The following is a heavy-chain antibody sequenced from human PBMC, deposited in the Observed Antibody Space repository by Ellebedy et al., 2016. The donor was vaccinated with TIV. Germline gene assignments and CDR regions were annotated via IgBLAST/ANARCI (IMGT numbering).Heavy chain of an antibody. D-gene: IGHD6-19*01. CDR3: ARSSGWDRFDY. Sequence: MPSETLSLTCTVSGASVSTSYWSWIRQAPGRGLEWIGYIYDMGGIGSTNYIPSLKSRVIISGDTSKNQLSLSLTSLTAADTAVYYCARSSGWDRFDYWGQGTLVTVSS. CDR2: IYDMGGIGST. CDR1: GASVSTSY. V-gene: IGHV4-59*02. J-gene: IGHJ4*02.